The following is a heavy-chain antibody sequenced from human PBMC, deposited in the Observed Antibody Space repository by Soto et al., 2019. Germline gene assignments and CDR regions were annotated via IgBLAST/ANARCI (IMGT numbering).Heavy chain of an antibody. J-gene: IGHJ4*02. CDR1: GVSISDFY. Sequence: PSETLSLTCTVSGVSISDFYWSWIRQAPGKGLESVGYTYNSGTAIYNPSLNYRATISVDTSKNQFSLRLSSVTAADTAVYYCASTLNPIMISPHGYAQLSFDYWGQGSLVTVSS. CDR3: ASTLNPIMISPHGYAQLSFDY. D-gene: IGHD3-16*01. V-gene: IGHV4-59*01. CDR2: TYNSGTA.